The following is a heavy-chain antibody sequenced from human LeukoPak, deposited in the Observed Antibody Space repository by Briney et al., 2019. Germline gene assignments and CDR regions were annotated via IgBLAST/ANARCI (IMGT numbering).Heavy chain of an antibody. D-gene: IGHD6-19*01. CDR1: GGSMNSHY. CDR2: IYYIGST. J-gene: IGHJ4*02. CDR3: ARHAAVAGTAFDY. V-gene: IGHV4-59*08. Sequence: SETLSLTCTVSGGSMNSHYWSWIRQPPGKGLEWIGYIYYIGSTHYNPSLKSRVTISVDTSRNQFSLKLTSVTAADTAVYYCARHAAVAGTAFDYWGQGTLVTVSS.